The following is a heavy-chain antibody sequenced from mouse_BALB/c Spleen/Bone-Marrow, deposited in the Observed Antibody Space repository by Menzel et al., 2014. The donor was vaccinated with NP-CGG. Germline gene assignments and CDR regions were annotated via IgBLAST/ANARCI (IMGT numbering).Heavy chain of an antibody. Sequence: VQLVESGPELVKPGASVKISCRASGYGFSSSWMNWVEQRPGQGLEGIGRIYPGDGNTNYNGKFKGKATLTADTSSSTAYMQISSLTSVDSAVYFCARRRTFITSVVDYFDVWGAGTTVTVSS. CDR3: ARRRTFITSVVDYFDV. D-gene: IGHD1-1*02. V-gene: IGHV1-82*01. CDR2: IYPGDGNT. J-gene: IGHJ1*01. CDR1: GYGFSSSW.